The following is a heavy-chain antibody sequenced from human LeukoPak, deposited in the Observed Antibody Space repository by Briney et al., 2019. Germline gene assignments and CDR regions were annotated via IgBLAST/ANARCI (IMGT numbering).Heavy chain of an antibody. V-gene: IGHV3-21*01. CDR2: ISSSSSYI. CDR3: ARDPPDSSTWGGYYYMDV. D-gene: IGHD6-13*01. J-gene: IGHJ6*03. CDR1: GFTFSSYS. Sequence: GSLRLSCAASGFTFSSYSMNWVRQAPGKGLEWVSSISSSSSYIYYADLVKGRFTISRDNAKNSLYLQMNSLRAEDTAVYYCARDPPDSSTWGGYYYMDVWGNGTTVTIS.